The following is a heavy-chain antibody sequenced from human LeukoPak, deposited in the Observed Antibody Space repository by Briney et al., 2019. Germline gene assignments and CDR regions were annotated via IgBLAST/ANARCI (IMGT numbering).Heavy chain of an antibody. CDR1: GFTFSNYW. CDR2: INTDGSST. V-gene: IGHV3-74*01. D-gene: IGHD4-11*01. J-gene: IGHJ6*03. CDR3: ARATTVPYYYYYMDV. Sequence: GGSLRLSCAASGFTFSNYWMHWVRQAPGKGLVWVSRINTDGSSTSYVDSVKGRFTISRDNSKNTLYLQMNSLRAEDTAVYYRARATTVPYYYYYMDVWGKGTTVTVSS.